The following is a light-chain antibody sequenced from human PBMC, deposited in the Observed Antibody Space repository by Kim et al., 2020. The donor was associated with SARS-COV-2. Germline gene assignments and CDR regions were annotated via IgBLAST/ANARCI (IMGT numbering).Light chain of an antibody. CDR2: LDD. CDR1: KLGEKN. Sequence: SYELTQPPSVSVSPGQTATISCFGDKLGEKNAAXYQQRPGQPPILVIYLDDRRPSGIPARFSGSNSGNTATLTISGTQTMDEADYYCQSWDRCAGFFGSG. CDR3: QSWDRCAGF. J-gene: IGLJ1*01. V-gene: IGLV3-1*01.